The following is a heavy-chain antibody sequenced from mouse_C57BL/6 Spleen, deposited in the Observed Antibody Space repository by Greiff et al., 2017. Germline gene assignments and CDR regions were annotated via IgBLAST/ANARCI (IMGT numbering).Heavy chain of an antibody. CDR1: GYTFTDYY. V-gene: IGHV1-22*01. J-gene: IGHJ2*01. CDR2: INPNNGGT. D-gene: IGHD3-2*02. CDR3: AGGSGPCYFSY. Sequence: EVKLQESGPELVKPGASVKMSCKASGYTFTDYYMHWVKQSHGKSLEWIGYINPNNGGTSYNQKFKGKDTMTVNKSSSTAYMEPRSLTSRNSADYYCAGGSGPCYFSYWGQGTTLTVSA.